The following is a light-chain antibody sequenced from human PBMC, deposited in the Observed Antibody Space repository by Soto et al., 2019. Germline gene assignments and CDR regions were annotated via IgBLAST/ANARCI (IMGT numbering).Light chain of an antibody. CDR2: AAS. Sequence: IQMTQSPSSLSASVGDRVTITCRASQSISSYLNWYQQKPGKAPKLLIYAASSLQSGVPSRFSGSGSGTDFTLTISSLQPEDFATYYCQQSYSTWITFGHGTRLEIK. CDR3: QQSYSTWIT. V-gene: IGKV1-39*01. J-gene: IGKJ5*01. CDR1: QSISSY.